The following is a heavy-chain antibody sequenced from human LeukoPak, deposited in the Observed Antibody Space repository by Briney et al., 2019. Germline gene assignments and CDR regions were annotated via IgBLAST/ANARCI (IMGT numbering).Heavy chain of an antibody. CDR3: ARHGGSYSFDY. J-gene: IGHJ4*02. Sequence: PSETLSLTCTISGGSISTYYWSWIRQPPGRGLEWIGHIDYSGTTTYKSSLKSRVTMSVDTSKKQSSLKLSSVTAADTAVYYCARHGGSYSFDYWGQGTLVTVSS. CDR1: GGSISTYY. CDR2: IDYSGTT. D-gene: IGHD1-26*01. V-gene: IGHV4-59*08.